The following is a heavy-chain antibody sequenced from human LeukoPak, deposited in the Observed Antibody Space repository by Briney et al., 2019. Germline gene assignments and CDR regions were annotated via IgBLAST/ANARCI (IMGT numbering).Heavy chain of an antibody. V-gene: IGHV4-39*01. CDR1: GGSISSSGFY. CDR2: IYQSGTT. CDR3: ARKKLVARGYFDY. Sequence: PSETLSLTCTVSGGSISSSGFYWDWIRQPPGKGLEWIGSIYQSGTTYYNPPLKSRVTIFVDTSKSQFSLKLSSVTAADTAVYYCARKKLVARGYFDYWGQGALVTVSS. J-gene: IGHJ4*02. D-gene: IGHD6-13*01.